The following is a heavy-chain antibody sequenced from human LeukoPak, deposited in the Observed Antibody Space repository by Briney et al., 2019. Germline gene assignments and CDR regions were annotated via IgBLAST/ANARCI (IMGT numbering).Heavy chain of an antibody. CDR2: INHSGST. D-gene: IGHD5-18*01. CDR3: ARTNTAMVRKYYYYGMDV. V-gene: IGHV4-34*01. CDR1: GFTFSGYW. J-gene: IGHJ6*02. Sequence: PGGSLRLSCATSGFTFSGYWMTWVRQPPGKGLEWIGEINHSGSTNYNPSLKSRVTISVDTSKNQFSLKLSSVTAADTAVYYCARTNTAMVRKYYYYGMDVWGQGTTVTVSS.